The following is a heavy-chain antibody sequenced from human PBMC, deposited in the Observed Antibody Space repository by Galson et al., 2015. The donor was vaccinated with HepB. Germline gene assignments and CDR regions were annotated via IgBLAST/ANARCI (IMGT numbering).Heavy chain of an antibody. CDR2: IIPMFGVL. V-gene: IGHV1-69*13. D-gene: IGHD3-10*01. CDR3: ARPNMDHEGSYCFDY. J-gene: IGHJ4*02. CDR1: GVTFSNFA. Sequence: SVKVSCKASGVTFSNFAISWVRQAPGQGLEWMGSIIPMFGVLHLARKFQGRVTMTADASTNTAYMERSSLRSEDTAVYFCARPNMDHEGSYCFDYWGQGTPVTVSS.